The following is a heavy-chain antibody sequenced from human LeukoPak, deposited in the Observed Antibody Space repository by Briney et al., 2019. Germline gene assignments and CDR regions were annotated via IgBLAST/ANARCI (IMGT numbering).Heavy chain of an antibody. CDR1: GGSISSYY. CDR2: IYYSGST. J-gene: IGHJ6*03. D-gene: IGHD3-22*01. CDR3: ARVAYYDSSGYYTTKVRYYYMDV. Sequence: SETLSLTCTVSGGSISSYYWSWIRQPPGKGLEWIGYIYYSGSTNYNPSLKSRVTIPVDTSKNQFSLKLSSVTAADTAVYYCARVAYYDSSGYYTTKVRYYYMDVWGKGTTVTISS. V-gene: IGHV4-59*01.